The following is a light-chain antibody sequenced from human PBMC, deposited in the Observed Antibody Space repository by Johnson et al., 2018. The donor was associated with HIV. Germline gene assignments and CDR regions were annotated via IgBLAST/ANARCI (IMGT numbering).Light chain of an antibody. Sequence: VLTQPPSVSAAPGQRVNISCSGNSSNIENYFVSWYQQFPGAAPRLLIYENNKRPSGIPDRFSGSKSGTSATLDITGLQTGDEADYYCGTWDSSLSALYVFGTGTKVTVL. V-gene: IGLV1-51*02. CDR1: SSNIENYF. CDR3: GTWDSSLSALYV. CDR2: ENN. J-gene: IGLJ1*01.